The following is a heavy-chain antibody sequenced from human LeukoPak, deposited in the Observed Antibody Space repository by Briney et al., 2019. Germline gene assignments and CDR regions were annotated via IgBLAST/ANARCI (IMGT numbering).Heavy chain of an antibody. CDR2: FHRGGNT. J-gene: IGHJ4*02. V-gene: IGHV3-66*01. CDR1: GFTFSGNY. D-gene: IGHD3-10*01. Sequence: QPGGSLRLPCAASGFTFSGNYMTWVPQASGKGLEWLSVFHRGGNTYYADSVKGRFTISRDSSKNTVFLQMDSLRAEDTAVYYCAGDPGYGLGVDYGDYWGQGTLVTVSS. CDR3: AGDPGYGLGVDYGDY.